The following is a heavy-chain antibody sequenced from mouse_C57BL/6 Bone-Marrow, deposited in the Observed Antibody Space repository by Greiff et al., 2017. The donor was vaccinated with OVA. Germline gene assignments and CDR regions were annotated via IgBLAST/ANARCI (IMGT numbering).Heavy chain of an antibody. D-gene: IGHD2-5*01. CDR2: ISSGSSTI. CDR3: AKGDYSNYEGYFDV. V-gene: IGHV5-17*01. Sequence: EVQVVESGGGLVKPGGSLKLSCAASGFTFSDYGMHWVRQAPEKGLEWVAYISSGSSTIYYADTVKGRFTISRDNAKNTLFLQMTSLRSEDTAMYYCAKGDYSNYEGYFDVWGTGTTVTVSS. J-gene: IGHJ1*03. CDR1: GFTFSDYG.